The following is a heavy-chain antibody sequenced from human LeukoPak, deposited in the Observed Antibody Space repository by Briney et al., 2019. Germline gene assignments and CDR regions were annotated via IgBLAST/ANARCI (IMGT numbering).Heavy chain of an antibody. J-gene: IGHJ2*01. V-gene: IGHV4-59*01. CDR2: IYYSGST. CDR3: ARVKDFAYSFFDL. Sequence: SETLSLTCTVSVGSISSYYWSWIRQPPGKGLEWIGYIYYSGSTNYNPSLKSRVTISVDTSKNQFSLKLSSVTAADTAVYYCARVKDFAYSFFDLWGRGTLVTVSS. CDR1: VGSISSYY.